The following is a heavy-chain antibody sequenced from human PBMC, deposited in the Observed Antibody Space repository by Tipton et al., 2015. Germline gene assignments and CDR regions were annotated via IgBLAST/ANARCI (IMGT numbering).Heavy chain of an antibody. CDR3: ARGGWTRPFDI. CDR1: GFRFDDYG. J-gene: IGHJ3*02. CDR2: ITWNGGSF. Sequence: SLRLSCAASGFRFDDYGMHWVRQVPGKGLEWVSSITWNGGSFAYADSVKGRFTISRDNAKNSLYLQMNSLRPEDTALYHCARGGWTRPFDIWGQGTMVSVSS. V-gene: IGHV3-20*01. D-gene: IGHD3/OR15-3a*01.